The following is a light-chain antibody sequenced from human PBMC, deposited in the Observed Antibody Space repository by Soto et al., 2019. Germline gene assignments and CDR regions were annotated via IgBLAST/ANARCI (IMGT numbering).Light chain of an antibody. V-gene: IGKV3-20*01. CDR1: QSVSNNY. Sequence: EVVLTQSPGTLSLSPGERATLSCRASQSVSNNYFGWYQQKPGQAPRLLIFGSSDRATGTPDRFSGSGSGTDFTLTISRLEPEDFAVYYCQQYGSSPPYTFGQGTKLEIK. CDR3: QQYGSSPPYT. J-gene: IGKJ2*01. CDR2: GSS.